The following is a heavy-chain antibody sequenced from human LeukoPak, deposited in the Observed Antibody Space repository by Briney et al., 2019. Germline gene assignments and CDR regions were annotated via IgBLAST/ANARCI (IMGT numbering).Heavy chain of an antibody. J-gene: IGHJ5*02. CDR2: ISATSGNT. Sequence: GASVKVSCKASGYSFTERGISWMRHDRGQGLEWMGWISATSGNTYYAQTFQDRVTMTTDASTSTGYMELRDLTADDTAVYYCGKGSTGWSRDPWGQGTLVTVSS. CDR3: GKGSTGWSRDP. CDR1: GYSFTERG. V-gene: IGHV1-18*01. D-gene: IGHD6-19*01.